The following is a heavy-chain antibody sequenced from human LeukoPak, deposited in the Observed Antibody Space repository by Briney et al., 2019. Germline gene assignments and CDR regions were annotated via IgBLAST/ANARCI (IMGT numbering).Heavy chain of an antibody. J-gene: IGHJ4*02. Sequence: PGGSLRLSCAAIGFTSNYWMHWVRQAPGKELVWVSRISGDGSTTFYADSVKGRFTISRDNSKNTLYLQMNSLRAEDTAVYYCTRGYSGYGNFDCWGQGTLVTVSS. CDR2: ISGDGSTT. D-gene: IGHD5-12*01. CDR3: TRGYSGYGNFDC. CDR1: GFTSNYW. V-gene: IGHV3-74*01.